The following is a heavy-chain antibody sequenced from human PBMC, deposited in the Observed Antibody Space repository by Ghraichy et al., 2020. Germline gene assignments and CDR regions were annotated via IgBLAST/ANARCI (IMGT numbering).Heavy chain of an antibody. V-gene: IGHV4-30-4*01. D-gene: IGHD2-15*01. CDR1: GGSISSGDYY. J-gene: IGHJ4*02. Sequence: SLNISCTVSGGSISSGDYYWSWIRQPPGKGLEWIGYIYYSGSTYYNPSLKSRVTISVDTSKNQFSLKLSSVTAADTAVYYCARDCSGGSCYDYWGQGTLVTVSS. CDR2: IYYSGST. CDR3: ARDCSGGSCYDY.